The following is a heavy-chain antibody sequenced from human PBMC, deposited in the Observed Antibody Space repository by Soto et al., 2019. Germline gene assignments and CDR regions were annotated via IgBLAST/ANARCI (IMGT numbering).Heavy chain of an antibody. Sequence: SVKVSCKASGYTFTDYFIHWVRQAPGQGLEWMGWISPNNGDRISAQKFQDRVTMTRDTSINTAYMELSRLRSDDMAVYYCVRGVERNTATHLKRPVDSWGQGTRVTVS. D-gene: IGHD5-18*01. CDR1: GYTFTDYF. J-gene: IGHJ4*02. CDR2: ISPNNGDR. CDR3: VRGVERNTATHLKRPVDS. V-gene: IGHV1-2*02.